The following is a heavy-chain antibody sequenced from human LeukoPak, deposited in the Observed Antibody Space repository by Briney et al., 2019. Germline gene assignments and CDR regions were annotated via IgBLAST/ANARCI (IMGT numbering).Heavy chain of an antibody. CDR2: IYYSGST. CDR3: ARVGSNDFWSGVFDP. D-gene: IGHD3-3*01. V-gene: IGHV4-31*03. J-gene: IGHJ5*02. CDR1: GGPISSGGYY. Sequence: PSQTLSLTCTVSGGPISSGGYYWSWIRQHPGQGLEWIGYIYYSGSTYYNPSLKSRVTISVDTSKNQFSLKLSSVTAADTAVYYCARVGSNDFWSGVFDPWGQGTLVTVSS.